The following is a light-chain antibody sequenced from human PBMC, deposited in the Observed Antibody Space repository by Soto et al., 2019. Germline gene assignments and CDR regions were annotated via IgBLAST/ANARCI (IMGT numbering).Light chain of an antibody. CDR1: QSLLHSNGYNY. CDR2: LGS. J-gene: IGKJ5*01. Sequence: DIVMTQSPLSLPVTPGEPASISCRSSQSLLHSNGYNYLDWYLQKPGQSPQLLIYLGSNRASGVPDRFSGSGVVTDFTLKISRVEAEDVGVYYCMQPLQTPGFGQGTRLEIK. V-gene: IGKV2-28*01. CDR3: MQPLQTPG.